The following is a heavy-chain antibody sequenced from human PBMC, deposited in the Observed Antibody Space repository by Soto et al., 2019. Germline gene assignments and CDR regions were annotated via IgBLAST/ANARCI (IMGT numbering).Heavy chain of an antibody. CDR3: ARDITVTTEGYYYYYGLDV. J-gene: IGHJ6*02. Sequence: SETLSLTCTVSGGSISGNFWSWIRQPPGKGLEWIGYIYNSGSNNYKPSRKSRVTMSVDTSKNQVSLKLTSVTAADTAVYYCARDITVTTEGYYYYYGLDVWGQGTTVTVAS. V-gene: IGHV4-59*01. CDR1: GGSISGNF. CDR2: IYNSGSN. D-gene: IGHD4-4*01.